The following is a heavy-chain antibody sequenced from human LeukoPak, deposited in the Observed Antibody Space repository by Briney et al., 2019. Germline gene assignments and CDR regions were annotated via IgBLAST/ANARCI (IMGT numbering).Heavy chain of an antibody. CDR3: ARVGYYDSSGPYYYYYYYMDV. Sequence: SETLSLTCTVSGGSISSSSYYWGWIRQPPGKGLEWIGSIYYSGSTYYNPSLKSRVTISVDTSKNQFSLKLSSVTAADTAVYYCARVGYYDSSGPYYYYYYYMDVWGKGTTVTVSS. D-gene: IGHD3-22*01. CDR2: IYYSGST. CDR1: GGSISSSSYY. J-gene: IGHJ6*03. V-gene: IGHV4-39*07.